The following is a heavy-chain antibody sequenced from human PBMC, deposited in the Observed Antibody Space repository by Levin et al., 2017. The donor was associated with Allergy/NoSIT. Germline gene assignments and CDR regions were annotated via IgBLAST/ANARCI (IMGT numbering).Heavy chain of an antibody. V-gene: IGHV3-30*18. J-gene: IGHJ4*02. CDR2: ISYDGSNK. CDR1: GFTFSSYG. Sequence: GGSLRLSCAASGFTFSSYGMHWVRQAPGKGLEWVAVISYDGSNKYYADSVKGRFTISRDNSKNTLYLQMNSPRAEDTAVYYCAKDRRQGFREPFFDYWGQGTLVTVSS. CDR3: AKDRRQGFREPFFDY. D-gene: IGHD3-10*01.